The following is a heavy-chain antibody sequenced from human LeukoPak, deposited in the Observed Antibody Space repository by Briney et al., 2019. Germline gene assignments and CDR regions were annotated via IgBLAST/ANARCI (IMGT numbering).Heavy chain of an antibody. Sequence: ASVKVSCKASGVTFSDYALNWVRQAPGKGLEWMGVFIPILDTANSPQKFQGRLTITADISTKTVYMELSSLRFDDTAVYFCAGIPVFGVVLHQEPVWGKGTTVTVSS. CDR1: GVTFSDYA. CDR3: AGIPVFGVVLHQEPV. CDR2: FIPILDTA. V-gene: IGHV1-69*10. D-gene: IGHD3-3*01. J-gene: IGHJ6*03.